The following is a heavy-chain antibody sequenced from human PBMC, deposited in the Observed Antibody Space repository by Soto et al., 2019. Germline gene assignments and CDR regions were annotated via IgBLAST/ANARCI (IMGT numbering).Heavy chain of an antibody. CDR1: GYSFTTHG. J-gene: IGHJ5*02. D-gene: IGHD6-13*01. Sequence: ASVKVSCKASGYSFTTHGITWVRQAPGQGLEWMGLITTYSGHTSYSPSLQGRVSMTRDTATSTAYMELKSLRADDTAVYYCARVFSSRYYRPHWFDPWGQGTLVTVSS. CDR3: ARVFSSRYYRPHWFDP. V-gene: IGHV1-18*01. CDR2: ITTYSGHT.